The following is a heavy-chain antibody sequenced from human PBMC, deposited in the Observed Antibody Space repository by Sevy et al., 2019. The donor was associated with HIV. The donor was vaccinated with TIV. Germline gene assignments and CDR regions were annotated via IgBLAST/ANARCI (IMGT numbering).Heavy chain of an antibody. V-gene: IGHV3-11*01. Sequence: GGSLRLSCAASAFTFSDYYMSWIRQAPGKGLEWVSYISSSGSTIYYTDSVKGRLTISRDNAKNSLYLQMNSLRAEDTAVYYCAASGSYSGFAFDIWGQGTMVTVSS. CDR2: ISSSGSTI. CDR1: AFTFSDYY. J-gene: IGHJ3*02. CDR3: AASGSYSGFAFDI. D-gene: IGHD1-26*01.